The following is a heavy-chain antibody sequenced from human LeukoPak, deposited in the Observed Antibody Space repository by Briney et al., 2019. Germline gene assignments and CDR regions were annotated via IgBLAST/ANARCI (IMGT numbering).Heavy chain of an antibody. CDR1: GDSISSGSRY. J-gene: IGHJ3*02. Sequence: PSETLSLTCTVSGDSISSGSRYWSLIRQPAGKGLEWIGRIYTAGSTNYNPSLKSRVTISVDTSKNQFSLKLSSVTAADTAVYYCARAPLPYCSSTSCPENDAFDIWGQGTMVTVSS. D-gene: IGHD2-2*01. V-gene: IGHV4-61*02. CDR2: IYTAGST. CDR3: ARAPLPYCSSTSCPENDAFDI.